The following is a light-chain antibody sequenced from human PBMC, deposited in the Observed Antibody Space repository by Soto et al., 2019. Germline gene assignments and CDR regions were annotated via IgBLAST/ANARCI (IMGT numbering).Light chain of an antibody. CDR3: SSYTPTSALV. CDR2: EGR. J-gene: IGLJ2*01. CDR1: FSDIGSYNL. Sequence: QSVLTQPASVSGSPGQSITISCTGTFSDIGSYNLVSWYQQHPGKAPKLMIYEGRKRPSGVSSRFSGSKSAYTASLTISGLQAEDEADYYCSSYTPTSALVFGGGTKLTVL. V-gene: IGLV2-14*02.